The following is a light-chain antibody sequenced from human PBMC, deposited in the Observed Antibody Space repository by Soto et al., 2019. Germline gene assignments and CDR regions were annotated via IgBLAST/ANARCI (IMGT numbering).Light chain of an antibody. V-gene: IGKV1-5*03. CDR1: QTISSW. CDR2: QAS. J-gene: IGKJ1*01. CDR3: QQYKSDSWT. Sequence: DIQMTQSPSTLSASVGDRVTITCRASQTISSWLAWYQQKPGKAPNLLIYQASTLQSGVSSRFSGSGSGTEFTLTISSLQPYDFATYYCQQYKSDSWTFGQGTKVEIK.